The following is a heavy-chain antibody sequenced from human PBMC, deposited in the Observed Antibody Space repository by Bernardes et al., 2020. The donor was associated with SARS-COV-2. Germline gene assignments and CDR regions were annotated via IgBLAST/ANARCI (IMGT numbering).Heavy chain of an antibody. CDR1: GFTFSDYS. CDR3: AKGGYRYGS. V-gene: IGHV3-48*04. Sequence: GGSLRLSCVASGFTFSDYSMNWFRQAPGKGPEWVSYISSRSSIVHYVDSVKGRFTISRDDARNSLYLQMNSLRAEDTAVYYCAKGGYRYGSWGQRTLVTVSS. D-gene: IGHD5-18*01. J-gene: IGHJ5*02. CDR2: ISSRSSIV.